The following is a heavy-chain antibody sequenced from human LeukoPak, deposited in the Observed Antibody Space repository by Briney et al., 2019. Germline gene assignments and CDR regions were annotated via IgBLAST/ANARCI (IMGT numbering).Heavy chain of an antibody. Sequence: GGSLRLSCAASGFTFSSYWMSWVRQAPGKGLEWVAVIWYDGSNKYYADSVKGRFTISRDNSKNTLYLQMNSLRAEDTAVYYCARAQELYYYDSSGYYPAWGQGTLVTVSS. D-gene: IGHD3-22*01. CDR3: ARAQELYYYDSSGYYPA. CDR2: IWYDGSNK. J-gene: IGHJ4*02. CDR1: GFTFSSYW. V-gene: IGHV3-33*08.